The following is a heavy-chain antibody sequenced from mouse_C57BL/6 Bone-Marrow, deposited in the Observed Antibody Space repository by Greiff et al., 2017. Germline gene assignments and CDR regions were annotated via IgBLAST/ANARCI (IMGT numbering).Heavy chain of an antibody. CDR1: GFNIKDDY. V-gene: IGHV14-4*01. Sequence: VQLQQSGAELVRPGASVKLSCTASGFNIKDDYMHWVKQRPEQGLEWIGWIDPENGDTEYASKFQGKATITADTSSNTAYMQLSSLTSEDTAVYYCTLGAYYGSSPCDYWGQGTTLTFSS. J-gene: IGHJ2*01. CDR3: TLGAYYGSSPCDY. D-gene: IGHD1-1*01. CDR2: IDPENGDT.